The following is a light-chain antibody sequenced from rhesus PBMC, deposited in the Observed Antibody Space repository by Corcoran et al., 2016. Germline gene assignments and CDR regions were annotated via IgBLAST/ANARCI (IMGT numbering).Light chain of an antibody. Sequence: QSVLTQPPSVSGAPGQKVTISCTGSSSNIGSYDVYWYQQLPGTAPKVLIYDNDKRPSGSSDRFFGSKSGTSAFLAITGLQTEDEAAYYCQSYDTSLNAHVFGSGTNLTVL. CDR3: QSYDTSLNAHV. J-gene: IGLJ6*01. CDR1: SSNIGSYD. V-gene: IGLV1-64*01. CDR2: DND.